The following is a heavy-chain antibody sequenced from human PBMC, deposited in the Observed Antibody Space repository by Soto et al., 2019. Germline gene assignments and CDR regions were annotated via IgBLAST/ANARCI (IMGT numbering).Heavy chain of an antibody. V-gene: IGHV3-30*18. D-gene: IGHD2-15*01. J-gene: IGHJ4*02. CDR1: GFTFSSYG. Sequence: QVPLVESGGGVVQPGRSLRLSCAASGFTFSSYGMHWVRQAPGKGLEWVAVISYDGSNKYYADSVKGRFTISRDNSKNTLYRQMNSLRAEDTAVYYCAKETYSGPLDYWGQGTLVTVSS. CDR2: ISYDGSNK. CDR3: AKETYSGPLDY.